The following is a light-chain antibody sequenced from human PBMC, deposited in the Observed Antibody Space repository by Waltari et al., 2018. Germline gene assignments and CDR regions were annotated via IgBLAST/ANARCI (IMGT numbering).Light chain of an antibody. CDR1: ISDVGGYDH. CDR2: EVN. J-gene: IGLJ2*01. V-gene: IGLV2-8*01. Sequence: QSALTQPPSASGSPGQSVTISCTGTISDVGGYDHVSGYQQHPGKAPKVMIYEVNKRPSGVPDRFSGSKSGSTASLTVSGLQADDEAAYYCSSYAGSNTVVFGGGTKLTVL. CDR3: SSYAGSNTVV.